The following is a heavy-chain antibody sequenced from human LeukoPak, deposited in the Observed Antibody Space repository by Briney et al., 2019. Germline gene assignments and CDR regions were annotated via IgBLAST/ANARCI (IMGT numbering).Heavy chain of an antibody. CDR1: GYTFSIYG. CDR2: ISAYNGNT. Sequence: ASVRVSCKASGYTFSIYGFSWVRQAPGQGLEWMGWISAYNGNTNYAQKFQGRVSMTTDTSTSTAYMELRRLTSDDTAVYYCARIESSTWYGGDHYWGQGTLVTVSS. J-gene: IGHJ4*02. D-gene: IGHD6-13*01. CDR3: ARIESSTWYGGDHY. V-gene: IGHV1-18*01.